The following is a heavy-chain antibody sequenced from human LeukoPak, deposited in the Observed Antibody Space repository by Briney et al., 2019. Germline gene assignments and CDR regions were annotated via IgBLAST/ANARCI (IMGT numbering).Heavy chain of an antibody. CDR3: TRITELDYYYYGMEV. CDR2: IKSKPYGGTT. J-gene: IGHJ6*04. D-gene: IGHD1-20*01. Sequence: GRSLRLSCTASEFTFGDYAMSWVRQAPGKGLEWVGFIKSKPYGGTTEYAASVKGRFTISRDDSKSIAYLQMNSLKTEDTAVYYCTRITELDYYYYGMEVWGKGTTVTVPS. V-gene: IGHV3-49*04. CDR1: EFTFGDYA.